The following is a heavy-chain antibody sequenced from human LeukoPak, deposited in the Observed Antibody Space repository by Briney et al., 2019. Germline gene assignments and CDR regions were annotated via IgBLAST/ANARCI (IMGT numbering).Heavy chain of an antibody. Sequence: SETLSPTCTVSGGSISSSFYYWGWIRQPPGKGLEWIGSIYHSGSTYYNPSLKSRVTISVDTSRNQFSLNLSSVTAADTAVYYCARDEAVAGPDAFDIWGQGTMVTVSS. CDR3: ARDEAVAGPDAFDI. V-gene: IGHV4-39*07. CDR1: GGSISSSFYY. CDR2: IYHSGST. J-gene: IGHJ3*02. D-gene: IGHD6-19*01.